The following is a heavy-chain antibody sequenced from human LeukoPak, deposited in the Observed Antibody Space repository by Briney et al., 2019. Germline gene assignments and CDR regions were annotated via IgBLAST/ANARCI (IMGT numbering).Heavy chain of an antibody. CDR2: IFGAETT. CDR1: GFSVGSNF. V-gene: IGHV3-66*01. J-gene: IGHJ4*02. D-gene: IGHD2-15*01. Sequence: GGSLRLSCAASGFSVGSNFMTWVRQPPGKGLEWVSVIFGAETTFYADSVKGRFTISRDNSKNTLYLQMNSLRAEDTAVYYCARTDCSGSSCYKIYYFDYWGQGTLVTVSS. CDR3: ARTDCSGSSCYKIYYFDY.